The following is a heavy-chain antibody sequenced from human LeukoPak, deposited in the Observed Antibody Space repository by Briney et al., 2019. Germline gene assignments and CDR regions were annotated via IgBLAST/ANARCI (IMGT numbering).Heavy chain of an antibody. Sequence: GESLKISCKGSGYSFTSYWIGWVRQMPGKGLKWMGIIYPGDSDTRYSPSFQGQVTISADKSISTAYLQWSSLKASDTAMYYCARRFPYSGSYSDYFDYWGQGTLVTVSS. V-gene: IGHV5-51*01. CDR1: GYSFTSYW. J-gene: IGHJ4*02. CDR3: ARRFPYSGSYSDYFDY. CDR2: IYPGDSDT. D-gene: IGHD1-26*01.